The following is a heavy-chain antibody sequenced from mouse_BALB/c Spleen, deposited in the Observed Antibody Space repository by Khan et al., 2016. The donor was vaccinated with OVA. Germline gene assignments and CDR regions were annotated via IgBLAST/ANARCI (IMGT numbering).Heavy chain of an antibody. CDR2: IWGDGNI. Sequence: QVQLKESGPGLVAPSQSLSITCTVSGFSLTTYGVNWVRQPPGKGLEWLGVIWGDGNINYLSPLKARLSISKDNSKSQVFLKLNSLQTDDSATDYCASFAAATRNYYVMDLGGQGASVTVSS. CDR1: GFSLTTYG. J-gene: IGHJ4*01. D-gene: IGHD1-2*01. V-gene: IGHV2-3*01. CDR3: ASFAAATRNYYVMDL.